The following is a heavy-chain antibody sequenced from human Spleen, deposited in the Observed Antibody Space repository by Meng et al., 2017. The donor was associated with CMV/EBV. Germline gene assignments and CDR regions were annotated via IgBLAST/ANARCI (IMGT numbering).Heavy chain of an antibody. V-gene: IGHV4-39*07. J-gene: IGHJ5*02. D-gene: IGHD3-22*01. CDR3: ARLGDDSSGYYEGNWFDP. CDR1: GGSISSSRYY. Sequence: QSQAPSWGQVLVNPPEPLSLACTVSGGSISSSRYYWGWFRQPPGKGLEWIGSIYYSGSTYYNPSLKSRVTISVDTSKNQFSLKLSSVTAADTAVYYCARLGDDSSGYYEGNWFDPWGQGTLVTVSS. CDR2: IYYSGST.